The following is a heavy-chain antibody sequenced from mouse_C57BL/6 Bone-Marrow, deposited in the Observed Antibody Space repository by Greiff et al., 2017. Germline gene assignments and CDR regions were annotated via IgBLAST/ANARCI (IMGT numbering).Heavy chain of an antibody. J-gene: IGHJ3*01. CDR2: INPGSGGT. Sequence: VQLQQSGAELVRPGTSVKVSCKASGYAFTNYLIEWVKQRPGQGLEWIGVINPGSGGTNYNEKFKGKATLTADKSSSTAYMQLSSLTSEDSAVYFCARSRRQLRLAYWGQGTLVTVSA. V-gene: IGHV1-54*01. CDR1: GYAFTNYL. CDR3: ARSRRQLRLAY. D-gene: IGHD3-2*02.